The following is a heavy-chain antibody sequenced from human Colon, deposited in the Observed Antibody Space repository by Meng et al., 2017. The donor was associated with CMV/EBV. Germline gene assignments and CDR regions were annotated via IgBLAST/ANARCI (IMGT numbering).Heavy chain of an antibody. CDR3: ARDGGLVVVPAAIGAYYYGMDV. D-gene: IGHD2-2*02. V-gene: IGHV3-21*01. J-gene: IGHJ6*02. CDR2: ISSSSSYI. CDR1: GFTFSSYS. Sequence: SCKASGFTFSSYSMNWVRQAPGKGLEWVSSISSSSSYIYYADSVKGRFTISRDNAKNSLYLQMNSLRAEDTAVYYCARDGGLVVVPAAIGAYYYGMDVWGQGTTVTVSS.